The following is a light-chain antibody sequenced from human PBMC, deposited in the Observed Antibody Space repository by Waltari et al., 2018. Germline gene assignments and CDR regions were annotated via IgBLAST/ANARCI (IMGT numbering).Light chain of an antibody. CDR2: DAS. CDR3: QHRSNWPPIT. V-gene: IGKV3-11*01. CDR1: QRVSGY. J-gene: IGKJ5*01. Sequence: EIVLTQSPATLSLSPGESAPLSCRASQRVSGYLAWYQHPPGQAPRLLIYDASNRATGIPARFSGSGSGTHFTLTISSLEPEDFAVYYCQHRSNWPPITFGQGTRLDIK.